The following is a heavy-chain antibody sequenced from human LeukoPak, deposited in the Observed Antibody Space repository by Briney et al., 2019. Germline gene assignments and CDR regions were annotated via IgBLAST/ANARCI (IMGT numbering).Heavy chain of an antibody. CDR3: ARVSPSYSSSWYGGHWFDP. Sequence: GASVKVSCKASGYTFTSYYMHWVRQAPGQGLEWMGIINPSGGSTSYAQKFQGRVTMTRDTSTSTVYMELSSLRSEDTAVYYCARVSPSYSSSWYGGHWFDPRGQGTLVTVSS. CDR1: GYTFTSYY. J-gene: IGHJ5*02. D-gene: IGHD6-13*01. CDR2: INPSGGST. V-gene: IGHV1-46*01.